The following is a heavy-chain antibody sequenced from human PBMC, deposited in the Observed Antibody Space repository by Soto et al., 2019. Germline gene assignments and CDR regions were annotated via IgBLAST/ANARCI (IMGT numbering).Heavy chain of an antibody. CDR2: IYPGDSDT. V-gene: IGHV5-51*01. CDR1: GYRFSSYW. Sequence: PGESLKISCKGSGYRFSSYWIAWVRQVPGKGLEWMGIIYPGDSDTMYSPSFQGQVTFSADKSTSTAYLQWSSLKASDTAMYYCARQGSNGAYYYYGMDVWGQGTTVTVSS. J-gene: IGHJ6*02. D-gene: IGHD2-8*01. CDR3: ARQGSNGAYYYYGMDV.